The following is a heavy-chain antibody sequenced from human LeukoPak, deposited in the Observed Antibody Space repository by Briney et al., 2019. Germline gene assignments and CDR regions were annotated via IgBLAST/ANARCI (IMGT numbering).Heavy chain of an antibody. J-gene: IGHJ4*02. D-gene: IGHD5-18*01. CDR2: IIPIFGTA. CDR3: ARGNSYGAPYYFDY. V-gene: IGHV1-69*06. CDR1: GGTFSSYA. Sequence: SVKVSCKASGGTFSSYAISWVRQAPGQGLEWMGGIIPIFGTANYAQKFQGRVTITADKSTSTAYMELSSLRSEDTAVYYCARGNSYGAPYYFDYWGQGTLVTVSS.